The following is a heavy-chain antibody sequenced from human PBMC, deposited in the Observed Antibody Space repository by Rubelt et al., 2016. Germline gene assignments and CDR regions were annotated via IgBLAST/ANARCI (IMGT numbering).Heavy chain of an antibody. D-gene: IGHD3-9*01. V-gene: IGHV3-9*01. J-gene: IGHJ4*02. CDR2: ISWNSGSI. CDR3: ARVGTGYHFDL. Sequence: EVQLVESGGGLVQPGRSLRLSCAASRFTFDDYAMHWVRQAPGKGLEWVSGISWNSGSINYADSVKGRFTISRDNSKKTVYLQMNSLGVGDTAVYYCARVGTGYHFDLWGQGTLVTGSS. CDR1: RFTFDDYA.